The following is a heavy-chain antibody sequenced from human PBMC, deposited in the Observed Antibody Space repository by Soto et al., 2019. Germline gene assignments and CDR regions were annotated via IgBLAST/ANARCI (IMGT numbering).Heavy chain of an antibody. Sequence: ASETLSLTCTVSGGSVSNSNYYWGWIRQSPGRGLEWIGSVYYRGRSYSKSSVKSRVTISVDTSKNQFSLNLNSVTASDTAVYFCVSQRTSVLTQAYFDYWGPGALVTVSS. CDR2: VYYRGRS. J-gene: IGHJ4*02. V-gene: IGHV4-39*01. CDR3: VSQRTSVLTQAYFDY. D-gene: IGHD2-8*01. CDR1: GGSVSNSNYY.